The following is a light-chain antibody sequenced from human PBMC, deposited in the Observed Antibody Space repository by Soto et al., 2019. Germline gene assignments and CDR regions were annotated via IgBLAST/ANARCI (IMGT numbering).Light chain of an antibody. J-gene: IGKJ1*01. Sequence: EIVMTQSPATLSLSPGERATLSCRASQSVSSNLAWYQQKAGQAPRLLIYGASTRATGIPARFSGSGSGTEFTLTVSSLQSEDFAVYYCQQSNNWPPTFGQGTKVDIK. CDR3: QQSNNWPPT. CDR1: QSVSSN. V-gene: IGKV3-15*01. CDR2: GAS.